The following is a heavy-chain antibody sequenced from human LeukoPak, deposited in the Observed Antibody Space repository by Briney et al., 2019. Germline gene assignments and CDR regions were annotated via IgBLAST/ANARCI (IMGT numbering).Heavy chain of an antibody. V-gene: IGHV3-21*01. CDR1: GFTFSSCS. J-gene: IGHJ4*02. Sequence: GGSLRLSCAASGFTFSSCSMNWVRQAPGKGLEWVSSIGSSSSYIYYADSVKGRFTISRDNAKNSLYLQMNSLRAEDTAVYYCARGLLDCSGGSCYAGFDYWGQGTQVIVSS. D-gene: IGHD2-15*01. CDR3: ARGLLDCSGGSCYAGFDY. CDR2: IGSSSSYI.